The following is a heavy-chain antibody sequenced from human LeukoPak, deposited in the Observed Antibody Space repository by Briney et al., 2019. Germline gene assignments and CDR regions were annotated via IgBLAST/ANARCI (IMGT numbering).Heavy chain of an antibody. Sequence: GESLKISCKGSGYGFTSYWIGWVRQRPGKGLEWMGIIYPGDSHTRYSPSFPGQVTISADKSISTAYLQWSSLKASDTAMYYCARLGDTSGTYYYYMDVWGKGTTVTVSS. D-gene: IGHD6-19*01. CDR3: ARLGDTSGTYYYYMDV. V-gene: IGHV5-51*01. J-gene: IGHJ6*03. CDR1: GYGFTSYW. CDR2: IYPGDSHT.